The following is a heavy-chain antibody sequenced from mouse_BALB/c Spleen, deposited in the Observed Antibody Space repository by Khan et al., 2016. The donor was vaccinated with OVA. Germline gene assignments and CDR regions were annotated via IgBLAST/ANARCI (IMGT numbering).Heavy chain of an antibody. CDR3: ARLEDI. V-gene: IGHV2-9*02. J-gene: IGHJ2*01. D-gene: IGHD1-3*01. Sequence: VQLEESGPGLVAPSQSLSITCTVSGFSLTSYGVPWVRQPPGKGLEWLGVIWAGGSTNYNSALMSRLSLSKDNSKSQAFLKINSLRAEEKAMDYGARLEDIWGQGTTLTVSS. CDR2: IWAGGST. CDR1: GFSLTSYG.